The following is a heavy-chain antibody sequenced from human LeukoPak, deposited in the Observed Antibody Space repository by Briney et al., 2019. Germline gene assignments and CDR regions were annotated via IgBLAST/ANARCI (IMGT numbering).Heavy chain of an antibody. CDR3: ARDWVLGYCSGGSCPNWFDP. Sequence: ASVKVSCKASGGTFSSYAISWVRQAPGQGLEWMGGIIPIFGTANYAQKFQGRVTITADKSTSTAYMELSSLRSEDTAVYYYARDWVLGYCSGGSCPNWFDPWGQGTLVTVSS. J-gene: IGHJ5*02. CDR2: IIPIFGTA. D-gene: IGHD2-15*01. V-gene: IGHV1-69*06. CDR1: GGTFSSYA.